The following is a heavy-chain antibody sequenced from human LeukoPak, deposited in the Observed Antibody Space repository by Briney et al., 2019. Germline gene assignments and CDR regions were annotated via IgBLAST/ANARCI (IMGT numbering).Heavy chain of an antibody. Sequence: ASVKVSCKASGYTFTGYYMHWVRQAPGQGLEWMGWINPNSGGTNYAQKFQGRVTMTGDTSISTAYMELSRLRSDDTAVYYCARDRAVAGNSVWFDPWGQGTLVTVSS. CDR2: INPNSGGT. CDR1: GYTFTGYY. D-gene: IGHD6-19*01. V-gene: IGHV1-2*02. J-gene: IGHJ5*02. CDR3: ARDRAVAGNSVWFDP.